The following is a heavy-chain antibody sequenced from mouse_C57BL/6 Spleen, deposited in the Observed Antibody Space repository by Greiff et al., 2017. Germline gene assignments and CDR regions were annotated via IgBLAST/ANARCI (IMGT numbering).Heavy chain of an antibody. CDR2: INTNYGTT. D-gene: IGHD2-3*01. CDR1: GYSFTDYN. Sequence: EVQLQESGPELVKPGASVKISCKASGYSFTDYNMNWVKQSNGKSLEWIGVINTNYGTTSYNQKFKVKATLTVDQSSSPAYMQLNSLTSEDSAFYYCSRFDDYYRGGDYWGQGTTLTVSS. J-gene: IGHJ2*01. V-gene: IGHV1-39*01. CDR3: SRFDDYYRGGDY.